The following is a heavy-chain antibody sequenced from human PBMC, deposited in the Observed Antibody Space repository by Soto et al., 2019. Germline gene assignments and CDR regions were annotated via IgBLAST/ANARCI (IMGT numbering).Heavy chain of an antibody. D-gene: IGHD2-8*01. CDR3: ARGGIVLQGSAARRLVH. CDR1: GFTFGSHS. CDR2: LSGSSDYI. J-gene: IGHJ4*02. V-gene: IGHV3-21*01. Sequence: PGGSLRLSCAASGFTFGSHSMFWVRQAPGKGLEWVASLSGSSDYIFHADSVKGRFAISRDNAKNSLYLQMDSLSAEDTAVYYCARGGIVLQGSAARRLVHWGQGTLVTVPS.